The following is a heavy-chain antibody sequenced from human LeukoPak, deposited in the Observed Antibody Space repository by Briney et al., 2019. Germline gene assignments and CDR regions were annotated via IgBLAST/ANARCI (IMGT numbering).Heavy chain of an antibody. CDR1: GDSLSRGGYY. D-gene: IGHD3-16*01. Sequence: SETLSLTCTVSGDSLSRGGYYWSWIRQHPGKGLEWIVYIYYSGSTYYNPSLKSRVTISVDTSKNQFSLKLSSVTAADTAVYYCARDSPYDYEAYGMDVWGQGTTVSVSS. V-gene: IGHV4-31*03. J-gene: IGHJ6*02. CDR2: IYYSGST. CDR3: ARDSPYDYEAYGMDV.